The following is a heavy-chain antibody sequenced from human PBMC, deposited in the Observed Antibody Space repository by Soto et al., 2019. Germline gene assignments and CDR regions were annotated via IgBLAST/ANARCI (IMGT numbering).Heavy chain of an antibody. J-gene: IGHJ5*02. D-gene: IGHD5-12*01. CDR1: GFTFSTNS. Sequence: EVQLLESGGGLVQPGGSLRLSCAASGFTFSTNSMTWVRQAPGKGLEWVCGISGGGDSTHYADSVKGRFTISRDNSKNMVYLQMNSLTADDTAVYFCSKWDGYGDQWGQGTLVTVSS. CDR3: SKWDGYGDQ. CDR2: ISGGGDST. V-gene: IGHV3-23*01.